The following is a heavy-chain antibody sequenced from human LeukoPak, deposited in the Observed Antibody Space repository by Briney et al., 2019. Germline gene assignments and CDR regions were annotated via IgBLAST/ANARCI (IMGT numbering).Heavy chain of an antibody. CDR2: IHHRGST. V-gene: IGHV4-4*02. CDR1: GGSISTSNW. Sequence: SETLSLTRAISGGSISTSNWWSWVRQPPGKGLEWIGEIHHRGSTNYNPSLRGRVTIEVDKSKNQFSLKVNSLTAADTAVYYCARSLRETWRGFFDNWGQGTLVTVSS. D-gene: IGHD3-16*01. J-gene: IGHJ4*02. CDR3: ARSLRETWRGFFDN.